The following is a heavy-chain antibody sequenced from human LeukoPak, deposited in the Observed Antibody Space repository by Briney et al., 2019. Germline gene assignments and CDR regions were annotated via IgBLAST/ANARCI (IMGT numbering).Heavy chain of an antibody. CDR1: GGTFIIYA. CDR2: IIPLLGIA. Sequence: SVTVSCTASGGTFIIYAISWVRQAPGQGREWVGRIIPLLGIANYAQKFQGRVTITADKSTSTAYMELSSLRSEDTAVYYCAGYVYWGQGTLVTVSS. D-gene: IGHD5-12*01. CDR3: AGYVY. J-gene: IGHJ4*02. V-gene: IGHV1-69*04.